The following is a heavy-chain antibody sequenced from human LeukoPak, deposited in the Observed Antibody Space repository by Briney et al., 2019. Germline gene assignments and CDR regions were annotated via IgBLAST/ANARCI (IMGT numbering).Heavy chain of an antibody. CDR3: ANFWTSDY. Sequence: GGSLRLSCAASGFTFSSYGIHWVRQAPGKGPEWVAFIRYDGSNKYYADSVKGRFTISRDNSKNTLYLQMNSLRAEDTAVYYCANFWTSDYWGQGTLVTVSS. D-gene: IGHD3/OR15-3a*01. CDR2: IRYDGSNK. J-gene: IGHJ4*02. V-gene: IGHV3-30*02. CDR1: GFTFSSYG.